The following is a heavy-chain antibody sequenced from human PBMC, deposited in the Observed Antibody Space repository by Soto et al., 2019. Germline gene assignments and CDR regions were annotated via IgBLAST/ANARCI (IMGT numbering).Heavy chain of an antibody. CDR1: GFTFSSYS. CDR3: AREHYYDSSGYITSHLVYFDY. Sequence: LRLSCAASGFTFSSYSMNWVRQAPGKGLEWVSSISSSSSYIYYADSVKGRFTISRDNAKNSLYLQMNSLRAEDTAVYYCAREHYYDSSGYITSHLVYFDYWGQGTLVTVSS. D-gene: IGHD3-22*01. V-gene: IGHV3-21*01. CDR2: ISSSSSYI. J-gene: IGHJ4*02.